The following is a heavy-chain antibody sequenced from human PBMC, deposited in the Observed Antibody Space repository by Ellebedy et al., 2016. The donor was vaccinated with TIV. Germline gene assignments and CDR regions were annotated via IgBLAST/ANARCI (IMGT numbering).Heavy chain of an antibody. CDR3: SHIAKAPAAMAT. Sequence: GESLKISCAVSGLTFSDAWMTWVRQAPGRGLEWIGRIKSKGSGGTTDYAAPVKGRFTISRDDSKNTIYLQMNSLKTEDTALYYCSHIAKAPAAMATWGRGTLVTVSS. J-gene: IGHJ5*02. CDR2: IKSKGSGGTT. CDR1: GLTFSDAW. D-gene: IGHD2-21*01. V-gene: IGHV3-15*01.